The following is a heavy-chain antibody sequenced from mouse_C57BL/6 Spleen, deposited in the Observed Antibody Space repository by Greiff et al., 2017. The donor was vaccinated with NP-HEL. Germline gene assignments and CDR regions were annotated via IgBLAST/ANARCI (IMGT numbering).Heavy chain of an antibody. Sequence: EVQVVESEGGLVQPGSSMKLSCTASGFTFSDYYMAWVRQVPEKGLEWVANINYDGSSTYYLDSLKSRFIISRDNAKNILYLQMSSLKSEDTATYYCARDHSRDYYAMDYWGQGTSVTVSS. CDR2: INYDGSST. CDR1: GFTFSDYY. CDR3: ARDHSRDYYAMDY. J-gene: IGHJ4*01. V-gene: IGHV5-16*01. D-gene: IGHD1-1*01.